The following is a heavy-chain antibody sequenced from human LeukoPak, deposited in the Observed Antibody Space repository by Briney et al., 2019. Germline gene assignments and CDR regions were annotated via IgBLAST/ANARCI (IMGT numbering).Heavy chain of an antibody. Sequence: GGSLRLACAASGFTLSSYSMNWVRQAPGKGLEWVSSTSTGSVYIYYADSVKGRFTISRDNAKNTLYLQMNSLRAEDTAVYYCARDLFPYYYDSSGYFFDYWGQGTLVTVSS. CDR3: ARDLFPYYYDSSGYFFDY. V-gene: IGHV3-21*01. J-gene: IGHJ4*02. D-gene: IGHD3-22*01. CDR2: TSTGSVYI. CDR1: GFTLSSYS.